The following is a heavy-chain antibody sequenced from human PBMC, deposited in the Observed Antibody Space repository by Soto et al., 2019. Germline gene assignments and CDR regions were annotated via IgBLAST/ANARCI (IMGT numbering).Heavy chain of an antibody. CDR1: GFTFTSSA. CDR2: IVVGSGNT. CDR3: AAAPARDCSSTSCQEYYYYYYGMDV. J-gene: IGHJ6*02. V-gene: IGHV1-58*01. D-gene: IGHD2-2*01. Sequence: AAVKVSCKASGFTFTSSAVQWVRQARGQRLEWIGWIVVGSGNTNYAQRFQERVTITRDMSTSTAYMELSSLRSEDTAVYYCAAAPARDCSSTSCQEYYYYYYGMDVWGQGTTVTVYS.